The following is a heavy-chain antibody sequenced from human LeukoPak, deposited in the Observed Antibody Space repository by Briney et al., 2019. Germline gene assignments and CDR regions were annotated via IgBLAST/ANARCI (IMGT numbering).Heavy chain of an antibody. CDR3: AGTIAVAAPVAFDI. Sequence: SVKVSCKASGGTFSSYAISWARQAPGQGLEWMGGIIPIFGTANYAQKFQGRVTITADESTSTAYMELSSLRSEDTAVYYCAGTIAVAAPVAFDIWGQGTMVTVSS. CDR1: GGTFSSYA. CDR2: IIPIFGTA. V-gene: IGHV1-69*01. D-gene: IGHD6-19*01. J-gene: IGHJ3*02.